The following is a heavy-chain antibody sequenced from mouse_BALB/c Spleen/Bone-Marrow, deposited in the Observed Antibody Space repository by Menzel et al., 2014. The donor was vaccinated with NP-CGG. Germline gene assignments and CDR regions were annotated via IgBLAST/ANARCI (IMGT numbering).Heavy chain of an antibody. J-gene: IGHJ4*01. CDR1: GYTFTSYW. CDR3: TRDAMDY. Sequence: VKLVESGAELVKPGASVKMSRKASGYTFTSYWMHWVRQRPGQGLEWIGVIDPSDSYTSYIQKFKGKATLTVDTSSSTAYMQLSSLTSEDSAVYYCTRDAMDYWGQGTSVTVSS. CDR2: IDPSDSYT. V-gene: IGHV1S127*01.